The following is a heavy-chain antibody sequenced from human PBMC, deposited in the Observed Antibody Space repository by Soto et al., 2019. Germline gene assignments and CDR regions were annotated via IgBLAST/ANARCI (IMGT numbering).Heavy chain of an antibody. CDR1: GFTFSSYD. J-gene: IGHJ3*02. D-gene: IGHD3-3*01. V-gene: IGHV3-13*01. Sequence: EVQLVESGGGLVQPGGSLRLSCAASGFTFSSYDMHWVRQATGEGLEWVSTITTAGDTSYPGSVKGRFTISRENAKNSLYLQMNSLRDEDTAAYYCARDLWSGYNVFDIWGQGTMVTVSS. CDR2: ITTAGDT. CDR3: ARDLWSGYNVFDI.